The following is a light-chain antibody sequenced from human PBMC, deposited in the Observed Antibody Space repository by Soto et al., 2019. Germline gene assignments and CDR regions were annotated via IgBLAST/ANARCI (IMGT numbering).Light chain of an antibody. CDR1: QSVSSY. CDR2: DAS. J-gene: IGKJ5*01. V-gene: IGKV3-11*01. CDR3: QQRSNWPRSIT. Sequence: EIVLTQSPATLSLSPGERATLSCRASQSVSSYLAWYQQKPGQAPSLLIYDASNRATGIPARFSGSGSGTDFTLTISSLEPEDFAVYYCQQRSNWPRSITFGQGTRLEIK.